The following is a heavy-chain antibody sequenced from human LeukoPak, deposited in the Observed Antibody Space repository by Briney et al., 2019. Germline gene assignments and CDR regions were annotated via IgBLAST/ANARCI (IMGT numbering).Heavy chain of an antibody. CDR3: ARGPVSRFEF. V-gene: IGHV3-53*01. CDR1: GFTVSSNY. J-gene: IGHJ3*01. D-gene: IGHD5/OR15-5a*01. CDR2: IYSGGTT. Sequence: GGSLRLSCAASGFTVSSNYMSWVRQAPGKGLEWVSGIYSGGTTYYADSVKGRFTISRDNSNNTLHLQMNSLRAEDSAVYYCARGPVSRFEFWGQGTMVTVSS.